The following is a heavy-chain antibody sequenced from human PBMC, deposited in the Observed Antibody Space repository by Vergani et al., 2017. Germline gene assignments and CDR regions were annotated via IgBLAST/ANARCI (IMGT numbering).Heavy chain of an antibody. D-gene: IGHD3-22*01. Sequence: QVQLVESGGGVVQPGRSLRLSCAASGFTFSSYGMHWVRQAPGKGLEWVAVIWYDGSNKCYADSVKGRFTISRDNSKNTLDLQMNSLRAEDTAVYYCARDRVVVSLQGWVRGGEKPYYYYGMDVWGQGTTVTVSS. V-gene: IGHV3-33*01. CDR1: GFTFSSYG. CDR2: IWYDGSNK. CDR3: ARDRVVVSLQGWVRGGEKPYYYYGMDV. J-gene: IGHJ6*02.